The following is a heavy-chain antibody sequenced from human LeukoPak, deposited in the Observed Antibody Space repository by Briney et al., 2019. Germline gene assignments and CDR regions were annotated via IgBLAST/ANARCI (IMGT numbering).Heavy chain of an antibody. CDR3: ARHVDSAGGAWFVVAFDI. CDR1: GYHFTTHW. D-gene: IGHD2-21*02. V-gene: IGHV5-10-1*01. Sequence: GESLKISFQGSGYHFTTHWISWVRPMPGKGLEWMGRVHPSDSYTKYSPSFQGHVSISADKPISTAYLQWSSLRASDAAMYYCARHVDSAGGAWFVVAFDIWGQGTLVTVSS. J-gene: IGHJ3*02. CDR2: VHPSDSYT.